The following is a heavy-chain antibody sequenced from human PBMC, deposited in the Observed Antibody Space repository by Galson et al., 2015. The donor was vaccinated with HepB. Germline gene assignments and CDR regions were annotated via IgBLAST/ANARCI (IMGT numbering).Heavy chain of an antibody. CDR1: GYTFTSYA. J-gene: IGHJ1*01. CDR2: INAGNGNT. V-gene: IGHV1-3*01. D-gene: IGHD6-13*01. Sequence: SVKVSCKASGYTFTSYAMHWVRQAPGQRLEWMGWINAGNGNTKYSQKFQGRVTITRDTSASTAYMELSSLRSEDTAVYYCARVPPPRDRSSWYGEYFQHWGQGTLVTVSS. CDR3: ARVPPPRDRSSWYGEYFQH.